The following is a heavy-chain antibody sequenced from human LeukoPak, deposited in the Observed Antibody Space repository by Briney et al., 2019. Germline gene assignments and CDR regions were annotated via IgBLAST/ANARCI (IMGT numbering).Heavy chain of an antibody. CDR3: AREGSENWFDP. CDR1: GGSISSHY. V-gene: IGHV4-59*11. J-gene: IGHJ5*02. CDR2: IYYSGST. Sequence: KPSETLSLTCTVSGGSISSHYWSWIRQPPGKGLEWIGYIYYSGSTNYNPSLKSRVTISVDTSKNQFSLKLSSVTAADTAVYYCAREGSENWFDPWGQGTLVTVSS.